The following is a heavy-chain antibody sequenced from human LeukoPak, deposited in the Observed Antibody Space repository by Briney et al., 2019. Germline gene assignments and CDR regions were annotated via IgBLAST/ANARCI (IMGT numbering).Heavy chain of an antibody. Sequence: SETLSLTCTVSGDSISTTSYYCGWVRQPPRKGLEWIGNIYYNGRTYYNPSLKSRVTISVDTSRNRFSLNLSSVTAADTALYYCARVWDGASARRIDYWGQGALVTVSS. J-gene: IGHJ4*02. V-gene: IGHV4-39*07. CDR2: IYYNGRT. D-gene: IGHD1-26*01. CDR3: ARVWDGASARRIDY. CDR1: GDSISTTSYY.